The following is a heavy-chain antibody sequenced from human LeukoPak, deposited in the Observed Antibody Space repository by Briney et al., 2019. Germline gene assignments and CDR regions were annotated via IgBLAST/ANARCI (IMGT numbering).Heavy chain of an antibody. V-gene: IGHV3-48*01. D-gene: IGHD1-26*01. CDR3: AKDGGTHFDH. CDR2: ISSSGTTI. J-gene: IGHJ4*02. CDR1: GFTFSSYS. Sequence: GGSLRLSCAASGFTFSSYSMNWVRQAPGKGLEWVSYISSSGTTISYAQSVKGRFTITRDNAQNSLTLHMNTLRADDTAVYYCAKDGGTHFDHWGQGTLVTVSS.